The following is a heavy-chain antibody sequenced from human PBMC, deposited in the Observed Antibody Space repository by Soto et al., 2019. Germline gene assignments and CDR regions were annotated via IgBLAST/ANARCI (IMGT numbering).Heavy chain of an antibody. CDR1: GFIFYNSA. Sequence: GGSLRLSCAASGFIFYNSAMSWVRQAPWEGLEWFSAITGSGRSTYYADSVKGRFTISRDNSKNTLYLQMDSLTAADTAVYYCARRPSSSGFERWGKGTMVTVSS. CDR2: ITGSGRST. D-gene: IGHD6-6*01. J-gene: IGHJ4*02. CDR3: ARRPSSSGFER. V-gene: IGHV3-23*01.